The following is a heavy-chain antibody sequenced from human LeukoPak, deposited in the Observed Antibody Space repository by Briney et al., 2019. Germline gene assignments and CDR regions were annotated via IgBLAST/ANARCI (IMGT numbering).Heavy chain of an antibody. D-gene: IGHD1-26*01. V-gene: IGHV4-4*07. Sequence: SETLSLTCTVSGGSISSYYWNWIRQPAPPGLELIGFIYTGGSTNYEPSLKGRVTMSGDTSKNQFYLKLSSVTAADTAVYYCARVRWGLDSGAGYFFDYWGQGTLVTVSA. CDR2: IYTGGST. CDR3: ARVRWGLDSGAGYFFDY. J-gene: IGHJ4*02. CDR1: GGSISSYY.